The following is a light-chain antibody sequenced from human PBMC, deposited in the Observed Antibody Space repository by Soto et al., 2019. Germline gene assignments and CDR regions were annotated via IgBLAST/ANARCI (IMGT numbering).Light chain of an antibody. J-gene: IGKJ2*01. CDR3: QQYGGSPRYT. CDR2: STS. V-gene: IGKV3-20*01. Sequence: EIVLTQSPGTLSLSPGERATLSCRASQSVSSTYLAWYQQRPGQAPRLLIYSTSSRATGIPDRFSGSGSGTDFTLTISRLEPEDFAVYYCQQYGGSPRYTFGQGTKLKIK. CDR1: QSVSSTY.